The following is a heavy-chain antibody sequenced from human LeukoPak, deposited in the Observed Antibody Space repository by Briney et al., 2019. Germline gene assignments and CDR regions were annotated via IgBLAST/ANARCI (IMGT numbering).Heavy chain of an antibody. V-gene: IGHV4-4*07. CDR1: GGSINSYY. D-gene: IGHD5-18*01. CDR2: IYTSGST. Sequence: KTSETLSLTCTVSGGSINSYYWSWIRQPAGKGLEWIGRIYTSGSTNYNPSLKSRVTMSVDTSKNQFSLKLSSVTAADTAVYYCARARYSYGTKEYYFDYWGQGTLVTVSS. CDR3: ARARYSYGTKEYYFDY. J-gene: IGHJ4*02.